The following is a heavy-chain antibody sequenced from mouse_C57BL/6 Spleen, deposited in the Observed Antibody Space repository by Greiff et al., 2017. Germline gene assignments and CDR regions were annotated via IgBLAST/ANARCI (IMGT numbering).Heavy chain of an antibody. CDR2: IDPSDSYT. Sequence: QVQLQQPGAELVKPGASVQMSCKASGYSFTSYWMQWVKQRPGQGLEWIGEIDPSDSYTNYNQKFKGKATLTVDTSSRTAYMQLSSRASEVSAVYYCARVSNSYFDYWGQGTTLTVSS. CDR1: GYSFTSYW. V-gene: IGHV1-50*01. J-gene: IGHJ2*01. D-gene: IGHD2-5*01. CDR3: ARVSNSYFDY.